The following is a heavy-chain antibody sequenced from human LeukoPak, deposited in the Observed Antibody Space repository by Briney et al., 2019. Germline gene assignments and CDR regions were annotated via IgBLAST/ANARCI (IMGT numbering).Heavy chain of an antibody. J-gene: IGHJ4*02. CDR2: INPNSGGT. D-gene: IGHD3-9*01. CDR3: ARGDILTGYYNYYFDY. V-gene: IGHV1-2*02. CDR1: GYTFTGYY. Sequence: ASVKVSCKASGYTFTGYYMRWVRQAPGQGLEWMGWINPNSGGTNYAQKFQGRVTMTRDTSISTAYMELSRLRSDDTAVYYRARGDILTGYYNYYFDYWGQGTLVTVSS.